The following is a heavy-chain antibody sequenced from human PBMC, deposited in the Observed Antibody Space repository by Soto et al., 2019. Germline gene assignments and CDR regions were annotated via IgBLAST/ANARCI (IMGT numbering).Heavy chain of an antibody. CDR3: ARDADTAMAYFDY. J-gene: IGHJ4*02. CDR1: GFTFSSYG. Sequence: QVQLVESGGGVVQPGRSLRLSCAASGFTFSSYGMHWVRQAPGKGLEWVAVIWYDGSNKYYADSVKGRFTISRDNSKNTLYLQMNSLRAEDTAVYYCARDADTAMAYFDYWGQGTLVTVSS. CDR2: IWYDGSNK. D-gene: IGHD5-18*01. V-gene: IGHV3-33*01.